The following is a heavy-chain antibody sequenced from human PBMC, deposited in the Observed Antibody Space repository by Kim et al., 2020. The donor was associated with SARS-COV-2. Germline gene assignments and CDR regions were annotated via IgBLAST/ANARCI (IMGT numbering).Heavy chain of an antibody. V-gene: IGHV3-23*01. CDR3: AKDGQWSFDY. D-gene: IGHD2-8*01. CDR1: GFTFNVYA. J-gene: IGHJ4*02. Sequence: GGSLRLSCTASGFTFNVYAMNWVRQAPGKGPEWVSAISGSGDSTYYSDSVRGRFIISRDNSKSTLHLQIDGLRAEDTALYYCAKDGQWSFDYLGQGTPVT. CDR2: ISGSGDST.